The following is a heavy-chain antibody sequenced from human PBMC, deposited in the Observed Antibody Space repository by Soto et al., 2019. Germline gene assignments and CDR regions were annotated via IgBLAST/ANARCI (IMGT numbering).Heavy chain of an antibody. CDR1: GYTFTNYG. J-gene: IGHJ4*02. V-gene: IGHV1-18*01. CDR2: ISAYNDNT. Sequence: QVQLVQSGAEVKKPGASVKVSCKASGYTFTNYGISWVRQAPGQGLEWMGWISAYNDNTNYAQKLQGRVTMTTDTATSTAYMELRSLRSDDTAVYYCAREGRVVQATGGDYFDYWGQGTLVTVSS. CDR3: AREGRVVQATGGDYFDY. D-gene: IGHD1-26*01.